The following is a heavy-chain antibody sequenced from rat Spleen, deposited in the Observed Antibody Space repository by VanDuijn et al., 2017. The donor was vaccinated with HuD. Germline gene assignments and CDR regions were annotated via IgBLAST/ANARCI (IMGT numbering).Heavy chain of an antibody. CDR1: GFIFSDHY. V-gene: IGHV5-25*01. Sequence: EVQLVESDGGLVQPGRSLKLSCAASGFIFSDHYVAWVRQAPTKGLEWVASISIGGGNTYYRDSVKSRFTISRDNAKNTLYLQMDSLRSEDTATYYCARETGYNSYFDYWGQGVMVTVSS. D-gene: IGHD1-4*01. CDR2: ISIGGGNT. CDR3: ARETGYNSYFDY. J-gene: IGHJ2*01.